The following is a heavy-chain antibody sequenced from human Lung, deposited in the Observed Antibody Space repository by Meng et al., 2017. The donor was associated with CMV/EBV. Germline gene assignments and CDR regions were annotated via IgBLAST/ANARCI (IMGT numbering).Heavy chain of an antibody. J-gene: IGHJ4*02. CDR3: AREGPTVTPCEY. CDR2: TYYKSKWYN. V-gene: IGHV6-1*01. D-gene: IGHD4-17*01. CDR1: GDSVSSNSAA. Sequence: QTLSLTXAMSGDSVSSNSAAWNWIRQSPSRGLEWLGRTYYKSKWYNDYAVSVKSRITINPDTSKNQFSLQLNSVTPEDTAVYYCAREGPTVTPCEYGGQGTXVNGAS.